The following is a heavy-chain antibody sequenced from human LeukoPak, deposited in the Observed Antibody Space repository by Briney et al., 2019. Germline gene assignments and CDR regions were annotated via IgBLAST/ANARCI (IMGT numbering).Heavy chain of an antibody. J-gene: IGHJ6*02. D-gene: IGHD1-14*01. Sequence: ASVKVSCKASGYTFTSYGISWVRQAPGQGLEWMGWISAYNGNTNYAQKLQGRVTMTTDTSTSTAYMGLRSLRSDDTAVYYCARVKSGPSYYYYGMDVWGQGTTVTVSS. CDR3: ARVKSGPSYYYYGMDV. CDR1: GYTFTSYG. CDR2: ISAYNGNT. V-gene: IGHV1-18*01.